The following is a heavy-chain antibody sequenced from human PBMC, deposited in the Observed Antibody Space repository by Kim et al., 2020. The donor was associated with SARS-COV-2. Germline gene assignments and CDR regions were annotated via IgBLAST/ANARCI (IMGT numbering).Heavy chain of an antibody. Sequence: GGSLRLSCAASGFTFSSYGMNWVRQAPGKGLEWLTIIWYDGSNKYYADSVKGRFTISRDNSKNTVSVQMNSLRGEDTAVYYCARGPVKLVGNYYYFYGM. V-gene: IGHV3-33*01. CDR2: IWYDGSNK. CDR3: ARGPVKLVGNYYYFYGM. D-gene: IGHD2-8*02. CDR1: GFTFSSYG. J-gene: IGHJ6*01.